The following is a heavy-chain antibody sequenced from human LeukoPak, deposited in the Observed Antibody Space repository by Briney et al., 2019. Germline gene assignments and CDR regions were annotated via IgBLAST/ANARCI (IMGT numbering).Heavy chain of an antibody. CDR3: ARRIFGVVTYFDY. J-gene: IGHJ4*02. CDR2: IYYSGST. Sequence: SETLSLTCTVSGGSLSSYYWSWIRQPPGKGLEWIGYIYYSGSTNYNPSLKSRVTISVDTSKNQFSLKLSSVTAADTAVYYCARRIFGVVTYFDYWGQGTLVTVSS. V-gene: IGHV4-59*12. D-gene: IGHD3-3*01. CDR1: GGSLSSYY.